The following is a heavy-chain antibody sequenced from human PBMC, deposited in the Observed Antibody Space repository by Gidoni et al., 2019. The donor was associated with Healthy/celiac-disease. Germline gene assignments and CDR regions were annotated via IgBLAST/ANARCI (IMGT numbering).Heavy chain of an antibody. CDR2: INHSGST. CDR3: ARGLWYSRQLGLGWFDP. V-gene: IGHV4-34*01. Sequence: QVQLQQWGAGLLKPSETLSLTCAVYGGSFSGYYWSWIRQPPGKGLEWIGEINHSGSTNYNPSLKSRVTISVDTSKNQFSLKLSSVTAADTAVYYCARGLWYSRQLGLGWFDPWGQGTLVTVSS. D-gene: IGHD6-13*01. CDR1: GGSFSGYY. J-gene: IGHJ5*02.